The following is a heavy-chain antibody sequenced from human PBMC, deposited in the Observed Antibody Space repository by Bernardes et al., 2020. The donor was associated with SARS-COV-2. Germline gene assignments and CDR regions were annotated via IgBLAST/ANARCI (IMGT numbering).Heavy chain of an antibody. D-gene: IGHD1-1*01. CDR3: SRIASRDWYDHDLDS. CDR2: ISYTGST. V-gene: IGHV4-39*01. CDR1: GDSIRSSRYD. J-gene: IGHJ4*02. Sequence: SETLYLTCTFCGDSIRSSRYDWGWVRQPPGKGLEWIGTISYTGSTYYTPSLKSRVTIFVDTSNNHFSLRLSSVTATDTAIYYCSRIASRDWYDHDLDSWGQGTLVTVSS.